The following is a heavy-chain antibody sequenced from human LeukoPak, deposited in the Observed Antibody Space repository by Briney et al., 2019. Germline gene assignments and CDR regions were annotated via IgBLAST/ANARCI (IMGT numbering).Heavy chain of an antibody. CDR3: AKAERYCGGDCYPYYFDY. CDR2: ISGSGGST. J-gene: IGHJ4*02. CDR1: GFTFSSYA. D-gene: IGHD2-21*02. V-gene: IGHV3-23*01. Sequence: HPGGSLRLSCAASGFTFSSYAMSWVPQAPGKGLEWVSSISGSGGSTYYADSVKGRFTISRDNSKNTLYLQMNSLRAEDTAVYYCAKAERYCGGDCYPYYFDYWGQGTLVTVSS.